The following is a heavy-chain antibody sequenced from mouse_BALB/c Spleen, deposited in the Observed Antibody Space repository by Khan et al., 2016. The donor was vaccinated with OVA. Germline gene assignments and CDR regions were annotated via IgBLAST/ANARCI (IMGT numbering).Heavy chain of an antibody. CDR3: ARDCDRNYAMYY. J-gene: IGHJ4*01. CDR1: GYIFTSYW. Sequence: QVQLKQSGAELVRPGASVKLSCKTSGYIFTSYWIHWVKQRSGHGLEWIARISPGPGSTYYNEKFKGKATLTAEKSSCTAYMQRIHLKSEDSAVSFCARDCDRNYAMYYWGQGASFTVSS. CDR2: ISPGPGST. D-gene: IGHD2-14*01. V-gene: IGHV1-76*01.